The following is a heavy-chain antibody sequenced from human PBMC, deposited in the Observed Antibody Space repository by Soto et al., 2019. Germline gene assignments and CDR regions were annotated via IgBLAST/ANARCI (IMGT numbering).Heavy chain of an antibody. CDR3: ARGGAVVVPGAVDRHNWFDP. CDR2: VIPILGMA. Sequence: QVQLVQSGAEVKKPGSSVKVSCEASGGTFSSYSFSGVRQAPGQGLEWMGRVIPILGMANYAQKFQGRVTITADKSTSTVYMELSSLRSEDTAVYYCARGGAVVVPGAVDRHNWFDPWGQGTLVTVSS. D-gene: IGHD2-2*01. CDR1: GGTFSSYS. J-gene: IGHJ5*02. V-gene: IGHV1-69*02.